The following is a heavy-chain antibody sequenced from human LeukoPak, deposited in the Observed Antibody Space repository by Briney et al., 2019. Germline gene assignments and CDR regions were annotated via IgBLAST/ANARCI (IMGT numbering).Heavy chain of an antibody. CDR1: GFTCGTYG. CDR2: IWYDGSKK. Sequence: GRALRVSGAAPGFTCGTYGMHWVRQAPGKGLEWVAVIWYDGSKKYFADSVKGRFTISRDNSKNTLYLQMNSLRAEDTAVYYCARGDLMGATDCWGQGTLVTVSS. V-gene: IGHV3-33*01. J-gene: IGHJ4*02. CDR3: ARGDLMGATDC. D-gene: IGHD1-26*01.